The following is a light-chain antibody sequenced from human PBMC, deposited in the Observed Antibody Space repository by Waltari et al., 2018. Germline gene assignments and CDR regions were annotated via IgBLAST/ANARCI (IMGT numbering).Light chain of an antibody. CDR2: GAS. CDR1: QSVSSSS. Sequence: EIVLTQSPGPLALSLGERATLSCRASQSVSSSSLAWYQQEPGQAPRLLIYGASSRATGIPDRFSGSGSGTDFTLTISRLEPEDFAVYYCQQYGSSPGTFGQGTKVEIK. V-gene: IGKV3-20*01. CDR3: QQYGSSPGT. J-gene: IGKJ1*01.